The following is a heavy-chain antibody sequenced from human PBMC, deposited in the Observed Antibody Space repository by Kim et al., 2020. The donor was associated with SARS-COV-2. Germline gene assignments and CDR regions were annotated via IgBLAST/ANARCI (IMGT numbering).Heavy chain of an antibody. V-gene: IGHV3-23*01. J-gene: IGHJ4*02. Sequence: GGSLRLSCAASGFTFSSYAMSWVRQAPGKGLEWVSAISGSGGSTYYADSVKGRFTISRDNSKNTLYLQMNSLRAEDTAVYYCAKGGSRYSSSWYYFDYWGQGTLVTVSS. CDR2: ISGSGGST. D-gene: IGHD6-13*01. CDR3: AKGGSRYSSSWYYFDY. CDR1: GFTFSSYA.